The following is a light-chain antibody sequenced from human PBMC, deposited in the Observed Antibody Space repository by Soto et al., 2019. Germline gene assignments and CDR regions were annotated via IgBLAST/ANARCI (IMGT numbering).Light chain of an antibody. CDR1: LRVSSN. CDR3: QQYNNCRRT. Sequence: IVITQSPATLSVSPGTSATLSCRASLRVSSNVAWYQQKPGQAPRLRLYGASARATGAPPRFSGSESGTQFTPTSSSRQSDNFAFYYWQQYNNCRRTFGQGTMVEIK. V-gene: IGKV3-15*01. CDR2: GAS. J-gene: IGKJ1*01.